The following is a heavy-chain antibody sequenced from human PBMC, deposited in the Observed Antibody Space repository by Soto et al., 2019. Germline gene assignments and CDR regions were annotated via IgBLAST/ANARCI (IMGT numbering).Heavy chain of an antibody. V-gene: IGHV3-33*01. D-gene: IGHD2-8*01. CDR1: GFTFSTYG. CDR2: IWSDGRNK. Sequence: QVQLVESGGGVVQPGRSLRLSCAASGFTFSTYGMHWVRQAPGKGLEWVAVIWSDGRNKYYADSVKGRCTISRDNSKNTLYLQMNRLRADDTAVYYCAIDPTQHILYGGANYYFDYWGQGTLVTVSS. CDR3: AIDPTQHILYGGANYYFDY. J-gene: IGHJ4*02.